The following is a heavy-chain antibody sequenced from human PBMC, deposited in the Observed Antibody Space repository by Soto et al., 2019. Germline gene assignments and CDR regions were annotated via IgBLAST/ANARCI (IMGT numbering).Heavy chain of an antibody. Sequence: QVQLVESGGGVVQPGRSLRLSCAASGFTFSSYGMHWVRQAPGKGLEWVAVISYDGSNKYYADSVKGRFTISRDNSKNTLYLQMNSLRAEDTAVYYCAKDPQVHDRSGMGDYAFDIWGQGTMVTVSS. D-gene: IGHD3-22*01. CDR3: AKDPQVHDRSGMGDYAFDI. J-gene: IGHJ3*02. CDR1: GFTFSSYG. CDR2: ISYDGSNK. V-gene: IGHV3-30*18.